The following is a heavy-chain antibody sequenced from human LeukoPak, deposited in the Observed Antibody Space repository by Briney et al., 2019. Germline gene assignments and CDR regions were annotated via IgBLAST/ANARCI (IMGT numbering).Heavy chain of an antibody. CDR1: GFTFSSYA. V-gene: IGHV3-23*01. CDR3: AKDRMFYGSGNWFDP. Sequence: GGSLRLSCAASGFTFSSYAMSWVRQAPGKGLEWVSAISGSCGSTYYADSVKGRFTISRDNSKNTLYLQMNSLRAEDTAVYYCAKDRMFYGSGNWFDPWGQGTLVTVSS. CDR2: ISGSCGST. J-gene: IGHJ5*02. D-gene: IGHD3-10*01.